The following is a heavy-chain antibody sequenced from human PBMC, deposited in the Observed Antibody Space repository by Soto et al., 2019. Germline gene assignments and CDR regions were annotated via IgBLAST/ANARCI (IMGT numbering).Heavy chain of an antibody. CDR2: IYDTGISGYTPST. CDR3: ARGEDAFFYYGLDV. Sequence: LSLTCTVCGGSITSSYWSWIRRPPGKGLEWIAYIYDTGISGYTPSTSYNPSFKSRVTMSVDTSKSQLSLKLTSVTAADTAVYYCARGEDAFFYYGLDVWGQGITVTVSS. J-gene: IGHJ6*02. V-gene: IGHV4-59*01. CDR1: GGSITSSY.